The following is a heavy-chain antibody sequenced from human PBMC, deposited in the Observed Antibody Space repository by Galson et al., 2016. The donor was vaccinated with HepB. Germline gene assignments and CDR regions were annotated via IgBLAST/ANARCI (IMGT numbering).Heavy chain of an antibody. V-gene: IGHV3-43*01. CDR1: GFAFDDYT. J-gene: IGHJ5*02. D-gene: IGHD6-13*01. CDR3: AKGQIYSDAERWFDP. CDR2: ITWDGAII. Sequence: SLRLSCAASGFAFDDYTMHWLRQVPGKGLEWVSLITWDGAIIHYADSVKGRFTISRDNTQNSLFLVMNSLTTEDTAFYYCAKGQIYSDAERWFDPWGQGTLVTVSS.